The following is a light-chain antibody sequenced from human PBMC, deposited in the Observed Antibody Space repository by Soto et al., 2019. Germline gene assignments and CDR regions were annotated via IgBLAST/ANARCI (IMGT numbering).Light chain of an antibody. J-gene: IGKJ1*01. V-gene: IGKV3-15*01. CDR2: DAS. Sequence: EIVLTQSPVTLSLSPGEIATLSCRASQSVSSNFAWYQQKPGQAPRLLIYDASTRATGIPARFSGSGSGTEFTLTISSLQSEDFAVYYCQQYKKWPRTFGHGTKVDIK. CDR1: QSVSSN. CDR3: QQYKKWPRT.